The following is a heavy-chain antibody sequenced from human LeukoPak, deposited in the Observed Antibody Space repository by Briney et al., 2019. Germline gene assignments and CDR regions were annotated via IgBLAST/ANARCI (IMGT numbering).Heavy chain of an antibody. CDR3: ARDSIAAAGLFDY. CDR1: GGSISSNY. CDR2: IYYSGST. Sequence: SETLSLTCTVSGGSISSNYWSWIRQPPGKGLEWIGYIYYSGSTNYNPSLKSRVTISVDTSKNQFSLKLSSVTAADTAVYYCARDSIAAAGLFDYWGQGTLVTVSS. V-gene: IGHV4-59*01. J-gene: IGHJ4*02. D-gene: IGHD6-13*01.